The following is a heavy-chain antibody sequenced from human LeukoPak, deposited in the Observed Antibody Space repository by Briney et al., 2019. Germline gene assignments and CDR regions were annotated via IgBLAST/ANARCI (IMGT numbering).Heavy chain of an antibody. J-gene: IGHJ4*02. D-gene: IGHD3-10*01. Sequence: ASVKVSCKASGYTFTGYYMHWVRQAPGQGLEWMGRINPNSGGTNYAQKFQGRVTMTRDTSISTAYMELSRLRSDDTAVYYCARVGTMVRGALDYWGQGTLVTVSS. CDR1: GYTFTGYY. CDR3: ARVGTMVRGALDY. V-gene: IGHV1-2*06. CDR2: INPNSGGT.